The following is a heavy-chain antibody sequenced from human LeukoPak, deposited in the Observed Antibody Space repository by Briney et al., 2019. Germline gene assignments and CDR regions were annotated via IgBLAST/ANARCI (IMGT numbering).Heavy chain of an antibody. V-gene: IGHV3-30*18. J-gene: IGHJ4*02. D-gene: IGHD1-14*01. Sequence: PGGSLRLSCAASGFTFSSYGMHWVRQAPGKGLEWVAVISYDGSNKYYADSVKGRFTISRDNSKNTLYLQMNSLRAEDTAVYYCAKAPEIFDYWGQGTLVTVSS. CDR1: GFTFSSYG. CDR2: ISYDGSNK. CDR3: AKAPEIFDY.